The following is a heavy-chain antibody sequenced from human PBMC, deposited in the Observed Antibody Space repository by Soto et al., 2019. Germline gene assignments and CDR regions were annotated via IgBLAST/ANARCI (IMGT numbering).Heavy chain of an antibody. J-gene: IGHJ6*02. CDR3: AREGVAPYYYYGMDV. V-gene: IGHV1-18*01. CDR1: GYTFTSYG. D-gene: IGHD5-12*01. Sequence: ASVKVSCKASGYTFTSYGIRWVRQAPGQGLEWMGWISTYNGDTNYAQTFQGRVTMTTDTSTSTVHMEVRSLRSDDTAVYYCAREGVAPYYYYGMDVWGQGTSVTVSS. CDR2: ISTYNGDT.